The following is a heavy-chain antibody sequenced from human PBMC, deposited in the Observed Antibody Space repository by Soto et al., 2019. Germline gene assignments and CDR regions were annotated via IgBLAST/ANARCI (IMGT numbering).Heavy chain of an antibody. V-gene: IGHV4-4*02. D-gene: IGHD3-10*01. J-gene: IGHJ4*02. CDR3: ASNYGSGSYFSY. CDR2: IYHSGTT. Sequence: SETLSLTCAVSGGSISSSNWWSWVRQPPGKRLEWIGEIYHSGTTNYNPSLKSRVTISVDKSQNQFSLKLSSVTAADTAVYYCASNYGSGSYFSYWGQVTLVTSPQ. CDR1: GGSISSSNW.